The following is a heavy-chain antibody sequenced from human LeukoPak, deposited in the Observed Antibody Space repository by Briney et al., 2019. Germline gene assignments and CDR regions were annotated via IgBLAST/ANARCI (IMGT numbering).Heavy chain of an antibody. CDR2: ISAYNGNT. V-gene: IGHV1-18*04. D-gene: IGHD2-2*02. CDR3: ARDHCSSTSCYSDY. J-gene: IGHJ4*02. Sequence: GASVEVSCKASGYTFTSYGISWVRQAPGQGLEWMGWISAYNGNTNYAQKLQGRVTMTTDTSTSTAYMELRSLRSDDTAVYYCARDHCSSTSCYSDYWGQGTLVTVSS. CDR1: GYTFTSYG.